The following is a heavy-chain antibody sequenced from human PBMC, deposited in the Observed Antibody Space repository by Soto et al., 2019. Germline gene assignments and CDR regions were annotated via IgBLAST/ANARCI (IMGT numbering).Heavy chain of an antibody. CDR2: ISAYNGDT. V-gene: IGHV1-18*01. Sequence: ASVKVSCTASGFTFTSYGISWVRQAPGQGLEWMGWISAYNGDTYYARKLQGRVTMTTDTSTSTAYMELRSLRSDDTAVYYCARARDSIAVAGTHFDYWGQGTLVTVSS. CDR1: GFTFTSYG. D-gene: IGHD6-19*01. J-gene: IGHJ4*02. CDR3: ARARDSIAVAGTHFDY.